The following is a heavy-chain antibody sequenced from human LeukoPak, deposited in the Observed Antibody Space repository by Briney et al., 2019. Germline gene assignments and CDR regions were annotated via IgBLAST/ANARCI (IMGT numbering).Heavy chain of an antibody. Sequence: SETLSLTCTVSGGSISSGGYYWSWIRQHPGKGLEWIGYIYYSGSTYYNPSLKSRVTISVDTSKNQFSLKLSPVTAADTAVYYCARHDYSVGDFDYWGQGTLVTVSS. V-gene: IGHV4-39*01. CDR1: GGSISSGGYY. CDR3: ARHDYSVGDFDY. J-gene: IGHJ4*02. D-gene: IGHD2-15*01. CDR2: IYYSGST.